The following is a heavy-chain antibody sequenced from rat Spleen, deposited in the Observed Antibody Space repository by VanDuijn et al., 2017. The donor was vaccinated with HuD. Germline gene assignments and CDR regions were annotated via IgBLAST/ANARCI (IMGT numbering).Heavy chain of an antibody. CDR1: GFTFNNYW. J-gene: IGHJ3*01. CDR3: VRQETSGYSNWFTY. V-gene: IGHV5-31*01. CDR2: IRPGGGST. D-gene: IGHD4-3*01. Sequence: EVQLVESGGGLVQPGRSLKLSCVASGFTFNNYWLPWIRQAPGKGREWVTSIRPGGGSTYYRDSVKGRFTVSRDNAKSTLYLQMDSLRSEDTATYYFVRQETSGYSNWFTYWGKGTLVTVSS.